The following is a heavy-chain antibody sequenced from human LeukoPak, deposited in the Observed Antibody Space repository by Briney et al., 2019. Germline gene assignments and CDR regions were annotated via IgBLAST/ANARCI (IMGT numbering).Heavy chain of an antibody. Sequence: GRSLRLSCAASGFTFSSYAMHLVRQAPGKGLEWVAVISYDGSNKYYADSVKGRFTISRDNSKNTLYLQMNSLRAEDTAVYYCARDDGPIVVVVAASGWNYGMDVWGQGTTVTVSS. CDR3: ARDDGPIVVVVAASGWNYGMDV. J-gene: IGHJ6*02. CDR1: GFTFSSYA. D-gene: IGHD2-15*01. CDR2: ISYDGSNK. V-gene: IGHV3-30-3*01.